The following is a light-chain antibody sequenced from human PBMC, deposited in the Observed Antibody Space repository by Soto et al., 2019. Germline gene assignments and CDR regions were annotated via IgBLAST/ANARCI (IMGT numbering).Light chain of an antibody. CDR2: AAS. CDR3: QQSYKTPWT. Sequence: DIPMTQSPSSLSASLGDRVTITCRANQDISSYLIWYQHKLGQAPKLLIHAASTLASGVPSRFSGSESGTDFTLTISGLEHEDSATYYCQQSYKTPWTFGQGTKVEIE. V-gene: IGKV1-39*01. J-gene: IGKJ1*01. CDR1: QDISSY.